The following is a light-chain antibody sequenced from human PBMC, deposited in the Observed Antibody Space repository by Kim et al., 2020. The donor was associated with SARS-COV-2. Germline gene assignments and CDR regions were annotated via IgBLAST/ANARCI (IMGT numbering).Light chain of an antibody. Sequence: SYELTQPPSVSVAPGKTARLTCGGSDIGSKRVHWYQQKPGQAPVLVIYYDSDRPSGIPERFSGSNSGDAATLTSSRVEAGDEADYYCQLWDGTSDDYVVGSGTKVTVL. V-gene: IGLV3-21*04. CDR3: QLWDGTSDDYV. CDR1: DIGSKR. J-gene: IGLJ1*01. CDR2: YDS.